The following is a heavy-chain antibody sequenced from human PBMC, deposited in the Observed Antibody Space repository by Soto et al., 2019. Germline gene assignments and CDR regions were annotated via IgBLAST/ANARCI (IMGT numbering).Heavy chain of an antibody. CDR1: GVSITPYF. V-gene: IGHV4-4*07. CDR3: ARHFDVDPSLDQYYFDL. Sequence: SETLSLTCTVSGVSITPYFWSWIRQPAGKAPEWVGHIYASGRTTYNPSLKSRVTMFVSQTQVSLRLTSVTAADTAVYYCARHFDVDPSLDQYYFDLWGRGALVTVSS. D-gene: IGHD3-9*01. CDR2: IYASGRT. J-gene: IGHJ2*01.